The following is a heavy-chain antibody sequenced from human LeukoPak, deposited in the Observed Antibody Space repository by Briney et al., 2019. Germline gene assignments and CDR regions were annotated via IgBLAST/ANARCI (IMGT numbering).Heavy chain of an antibody. D-gene: IGHD3-10*02. CDR1: GFTFSNYY. V-gene: IGHV3-11*01. J-gene: IGHJ5*01. CDR3: AKHMFFSRCDS. Sequence: GGSLRLSCAASGFTFSNYYMTWVRQAPGKGLEWMTSIWASGGMLFYADSVKGRFTISRDNSKNSLFLQMNSLRAEDTAIYYCAKHMFFSRCDSWGQGKVATVSA. CDR2: IWASGGML.